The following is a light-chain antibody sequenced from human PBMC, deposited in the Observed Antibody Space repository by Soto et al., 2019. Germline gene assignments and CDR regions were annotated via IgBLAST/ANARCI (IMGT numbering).Light chain of an antibody. CDR3: QTWGTGIAV. J-gene: IGLJ7*01. Sequence: QLVLTQSPSASASLGASVKLTCTVSSGYSSYAIAWHQQQPEKGPRYLMKLNSDGSHSKGDGIPDRFSGSSSGAARYLTISSLQSEDEADYYCQTWGTGIAVFGGGTQLTVL. CDR2: LNSDGSH. CDR1: SGYSSYA. V-gene: IGLV4-69*01.